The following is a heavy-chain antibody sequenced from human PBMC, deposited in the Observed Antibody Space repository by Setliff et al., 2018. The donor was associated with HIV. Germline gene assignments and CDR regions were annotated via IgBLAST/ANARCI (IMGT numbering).Heavy chain of an antibody. Sequence: GGSLRLSCAASGFIFSQHWMNWVRQTPGKGLEGVAMINPDGSNDYYVDSVKGRFTISRDNAKNSLYLQMNSLRAEDTAVYYCARGGIAAAGALDYWGQGTLVTVSS. D-gene: IGHD6-13*01. CDR1: GFIFSQHW. CDR3: ARGGIAAAGALDY. J-gene: IGHJ4*02. V-gene: IGHV3-7*01. CDR2: INPDGSND.